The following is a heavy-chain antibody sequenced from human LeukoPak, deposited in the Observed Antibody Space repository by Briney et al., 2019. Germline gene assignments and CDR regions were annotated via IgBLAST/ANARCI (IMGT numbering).Heavy chain of an antibody. CDR2: ISGSGGST. CDR3: AKSKPRPDQNRPLAYFDY. Sequence: PGGSLRLSCAASGFTFSSYAMSWVRQAPGKGLEWVSAISGSGGSTYYADSVKGRFTISRDNSKNTLYLQMNSLRAEDTAVYYCAKSKPRPDQNRPLAYFDYWGQGTLVTVSS. V-gene: IGHV3-23*01. CDR1: GFTFSSYA. J-gene: IGHJ4*02. D-gene: IGHD1/OR15-1a*01.